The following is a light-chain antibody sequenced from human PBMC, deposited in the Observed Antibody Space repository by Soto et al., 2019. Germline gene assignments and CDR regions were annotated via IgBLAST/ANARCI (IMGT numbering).Light chain of an antibody. CDR3: GSYSSTTTLV. CDR1: SSDVGGYNY. J-gene: IGLJ2*01. Sequence: QSVLTQAASVSGSPGQSITISCTGTSSDVGGYNYVSWYQQHPGKGPNLIIYDVTNRPSGVSNRFSGSKSGNTASLTISGLQAEDEADYYCGSYSSTTTLVFGGGTKVTVL. CDR2: DVT. V-gene: IGLV2-14*01.